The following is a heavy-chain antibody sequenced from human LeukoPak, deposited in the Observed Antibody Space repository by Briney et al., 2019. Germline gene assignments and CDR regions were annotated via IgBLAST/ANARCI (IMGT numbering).Heavy chain of an antibody. J-gene: IGHJ4*02. CDR2: IGGSSEST. CDR3: AKWQAPSGPPGD. V-gene: IGHV3-23*01. CDR1: GFTFRTYT. D-gene: IGHD6-13*01. Sequence: PGGSLRLSCAASGFTFRTYTMSWIRQAPGKGLEWVSAIGGSSESTYYADSVKSRFTISRDFSRNTLYLQMNSLRAEDTAVYYCAKWQAPSGPPGDWGQGTLVTVSS.